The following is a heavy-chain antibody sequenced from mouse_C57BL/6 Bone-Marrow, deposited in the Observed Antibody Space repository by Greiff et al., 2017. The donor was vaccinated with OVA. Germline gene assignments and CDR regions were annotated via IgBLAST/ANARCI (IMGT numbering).Heavy chain of an antibody. CDR2: ISNGGGST. J-gene: IGHJ3*01. Sequence: EVQGVESGGGLVQPGGSLKLSCAASGFTFSDYYMYWVRQTPEKRLEWVAYISNGGGSTYYPDTVKGRFTISRDNAKNTLYLQMSRLKSEDTAMYYCARHGYYGSPFAYWGQGTLVTVSA. D-gene: IGHD1-1*01. CDR1: GFTFSDYY. V-gene: IGHV5-12*01. CDR3: ARHGYYGSPFAY.